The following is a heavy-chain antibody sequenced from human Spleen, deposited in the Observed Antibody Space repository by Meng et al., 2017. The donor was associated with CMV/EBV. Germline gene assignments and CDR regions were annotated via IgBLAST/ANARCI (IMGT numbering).Heavy chain of an antibody. V-gene: IGHV3-48*04. J-gene: IGHJ6*02. CDR2: INGGGRTI. CDR3: ARLIPAAMYYYYGMDV. CDR1: GFTFSSYS. D-gene: IGHD2-2*01. Sequence: GGSLRLSCAASGFTFSSYSMNWVRQAPGKGLEWVSYINGGGRTIYYADSVKGRFTISRDNAKNSLYLQMNSLRAEDTAVYYCARLIPAAMYYYYGMDVSGQGTTVTVSS.